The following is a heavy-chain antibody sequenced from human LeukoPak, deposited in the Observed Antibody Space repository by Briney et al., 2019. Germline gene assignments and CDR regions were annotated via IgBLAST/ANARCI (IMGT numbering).Heavy chain of an antibody. D-gene: IGHD3-10*01. V-gene: IGHV3-15*01. CDR1: GVSFSNAW. CDR3: TTEAMVRGIPFDY. J-gene: IGHJ4*02. Sequence: GGSLRLSCAASGVSFSNAWMSWVRQAPGKGLEWVGRIKSKADGGTTDYAAPVKGRFTISRDDSIHTLYLQMDSLKDEDTAVYYCTTEAMVRGIPFDYWGQGTLVTVSS. CDR2: IKSKADGGTT.